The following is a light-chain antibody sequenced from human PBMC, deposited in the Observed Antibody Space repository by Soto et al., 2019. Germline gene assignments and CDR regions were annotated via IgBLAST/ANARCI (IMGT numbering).Light chain of an antibody. CDR3: QQYNEWPIN. Sequence: EIVLTQSPATLSVSPGERATLSCRASQSVGSLLAWYQQKPGQAPRLLIYRASSRATGISGSFSGSGSGTEFTLTITSLQSEDFAVYYCQQYNEWPINFGQGTRLEIK. CDR2: RAS. J-gene: IGKJ5*01. CDR1: QSVGSL. V-gene: IGKV3-15*01.